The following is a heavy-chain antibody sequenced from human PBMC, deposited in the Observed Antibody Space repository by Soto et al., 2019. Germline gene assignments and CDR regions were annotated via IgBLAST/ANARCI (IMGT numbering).Heavy chain of an antibody. D-gene: IGHD5-18*01. CDR2: INPSGGST. V-gene: IGHV1-46*01. CDR3: VSVDTAMVKLPG. J-gene: IGHJ4*02. Sequence: ASVKVSCKASGYTFTSYYMHWVRQAPGQGLEWMGIINPSGGSTSYAQKFQGQVTISADKSISTAYLQWSSLKASDTAMYYCVSVDTAMVKLPGWGQGTLVTVSS. CDR1: GYTFTSYY.